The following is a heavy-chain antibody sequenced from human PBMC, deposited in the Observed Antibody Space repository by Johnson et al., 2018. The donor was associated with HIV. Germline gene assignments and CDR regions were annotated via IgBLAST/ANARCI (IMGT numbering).Heavy chain of an antibody. CDR1: GFTVSSNN. D-gene: IGHD6-13*01. CDR3: ARDRRGGSWSRALDAFDI. CDR2: IYSGGST. Sequence: VQLVESGGGWIQPGGSLRLSCAASGFTVSSNNMSWVRQAPGKGLEWVSVIYSGGSTYYADSVKGRFTISRDNSKNTLYLQMNSLRAEDTAVYYCARDRRGGSWSRALDAFDIWGQGTMVTVSS. J-gene: IGHJ3*02. V-gene: IGHV3-53*01.